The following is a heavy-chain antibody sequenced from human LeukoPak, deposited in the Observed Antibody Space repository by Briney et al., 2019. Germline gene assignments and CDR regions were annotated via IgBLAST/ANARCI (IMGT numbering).Heavy chain of an antibody. Sequence: GGSLRLSCAASGFTFSSYAMHWVRQAPGKGLEYVSAISRNGGSTYYANSVKGRFTISRDNSKDTLYLQMGSLRAEDMAVYYCARGVQNYGDPPLYYFDYWGQGTLVTVSS. CDR1: GFTFSSYA. CDR3: ARGVQNYGDPPLYYFDY. J-gene: IGHJ4*02. CDR2: ISRNGGST. V-gene: IGHV3-64*01. D-gene: IGHD4-17*01.